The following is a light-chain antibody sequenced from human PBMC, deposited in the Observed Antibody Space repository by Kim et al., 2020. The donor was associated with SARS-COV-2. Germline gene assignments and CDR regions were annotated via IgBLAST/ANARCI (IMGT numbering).Light chain of an antibody. CDR3: HQYGTSPYT. V-gene: IGKV3-20*01. CDR1: QSVYSSY. J-gene: IGKJ2*01. CDR2: GAS. Sequence: LSPEERATLSCRAGQSVYSSYLAWYQQRPGQAPRLLIYGASSRATGIPDRFSGSESGTDFTLTISRLEPEDFAVYYCHQYGTSPYTFGQGTKLEI.